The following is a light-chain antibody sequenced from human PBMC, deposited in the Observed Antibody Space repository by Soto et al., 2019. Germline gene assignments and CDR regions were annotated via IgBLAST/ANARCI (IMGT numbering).Light chain of an antibody. V-gene: IGLV1-44*01. J-gene: IGLJ3*02. CDR3: AAWEDSLGVYWV. Sequence: QSVLTQPPSASGTPGQRVTISCSGSSSNIGSNAVSWYQLLPGTAPKLLIYIDSHRPSGVPDRFSGSKSGTSASLAINGLQSEDEADYFCAAWEDSLGVYWVFGGGTKLTVL. CDR2: IDS. CDR1: SSNIGSNA.